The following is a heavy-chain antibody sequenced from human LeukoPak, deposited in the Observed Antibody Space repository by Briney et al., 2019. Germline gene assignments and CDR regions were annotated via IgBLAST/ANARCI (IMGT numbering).Heavy chain of an antibody. D-gene: IGHD5-24*01. J-gene: IGHJ6*02. CDR3: ARDGMARYYYYYGMDV. CDR1: GGAFSSYA. Sequence: SVKVSCKASGGAFSSYAISWVRQAPGQGLEWMGRIIPILGIANYAQKFQGRVTITADKSTSTAYMELSSLRSEDTAVYYCARDGMARYYYYYGMDVWGQGTTVTVSS. V-gene: IGHV1-69*04. CDR2: IIPILGIA.